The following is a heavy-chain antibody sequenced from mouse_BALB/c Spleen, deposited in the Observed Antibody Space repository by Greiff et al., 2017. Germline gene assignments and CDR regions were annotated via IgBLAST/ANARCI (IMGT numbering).Heavy chain of an antibody. V-gene: IGHV5-4*02. Sequence: EVQGVESGGGLVKPGGSLKLSCAASGFTFSDYYMYWVRQTPEKRLEWVATISDGGSYTYYPDSVKGRFTISRDNAKNNLYLQMSSLKSEDTAMYYCARGGHYDAMDYWGQGTSVTVSS. J-gene: IGHJ4*01. CDR1: GFTFSDYY. D-gene: IGHD1-1*02. CDR2: ISDGGSYT. CDR3: ARGGHYDAMDY.